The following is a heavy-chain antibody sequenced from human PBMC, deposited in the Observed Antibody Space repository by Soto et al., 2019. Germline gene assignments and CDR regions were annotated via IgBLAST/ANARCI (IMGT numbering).Heavy chain of an antibody. D-gene: IGHD3-3*01. CDR1: EFSFNTYW. CDR2: IKDDGSEK. Sequence: PGGSLRLSCLASEFSFNTYWMNWFRQAPGRGLERVANIKDDGSEKNYVDSVKGRFTISRDNAKNSLYLQMNSLRGEDTAVYYCARGPIIWSGYVIALSNCFDPWGQGTLVTVSS. CDR3: ARGPIIWSGYVIALSNCFDP. V-gene: IGHV3-7*05. J-gene: IGHJ5*02.